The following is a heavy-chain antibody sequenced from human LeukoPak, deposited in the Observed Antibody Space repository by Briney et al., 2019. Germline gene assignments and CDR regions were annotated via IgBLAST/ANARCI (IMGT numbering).Heavy chain of an antibody. CDR2: IKQDGSEK. CDR1: GFSFSSYW. CDR3: ARGFDSRFFDY. Sequence: PGGSLRLSREASGFSFSSYWMGWVRQAPGKGLEWVANIKQDGSEKYYVDSVKGRFTISRDNAKNSLYLQMNSLRAEDTAVYYCARGFDSRFFDYWGQGTLVTVSS. J-gene: IGHJ4*02. D-gene: IGHD3-22*01. V-gene: IGHV3-7*01.